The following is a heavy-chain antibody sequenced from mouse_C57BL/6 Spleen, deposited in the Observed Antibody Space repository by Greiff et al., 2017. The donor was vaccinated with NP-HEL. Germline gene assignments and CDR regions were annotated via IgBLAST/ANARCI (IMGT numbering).Heavy chain of an antibody. CDR2: ISDGGSYT. V-gene: IGHV5-4*01. J-gene: IGHJ3*01. CDR1: GFTFSSYA. Sequence: EVQLVESGGGLVKPGGSLKLSCAASGFTFSSYAMSWVRQTPEKRLEWVATISDGGSYTYYPDNVKGRFTISRDNAKNNLYLQMSHLKSEDTAMYYCARVHSNYGWFAYWGQGTLVTVSA. CDR3: ARVHSNYGWFAY. D-gene: IGHD2-5*01.